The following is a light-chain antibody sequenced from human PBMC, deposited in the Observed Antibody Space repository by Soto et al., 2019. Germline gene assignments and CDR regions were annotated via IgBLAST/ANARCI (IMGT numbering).Light chain of an antibody. J-gene: IGLJ3*02. CDR3: NSYTSYNTQWL. V-gene: IGLV2-14*03. CDR2: DVT. Sequence: QSMLTQPASVSGSPGQSITISCTGTSSDVGGYNFVSWYQQHPGKAPRLLIYDVTNRPSGVSDRFSGSKSGNTASLTISGLQAEDEAHYYCNSYTSYNTQWLFGGGTKLTVL. CDR1: SSDVGGYNF.